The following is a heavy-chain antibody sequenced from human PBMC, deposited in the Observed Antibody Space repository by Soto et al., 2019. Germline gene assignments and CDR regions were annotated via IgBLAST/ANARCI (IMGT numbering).Heavy chain of an antibody. CDR1: GGSISSGDYY. CDR3: ARDGSGSYYYYYGMDV. J-gene: IGHJ6*02. Sequence: SETLSLTCTVSGGSISSGDYYWSWIRQPPGKGLEWIGYIYYSGSTYYNPSLKSRVTISVDTSKNQFSLKLSSVTAADTAVYYCARDGSGSYYYYYGMDVWGQGTTVTVSS. CDR2: IYYSGST. V-gene: IGHV4-30-4*01. D-gene: IGHD3-10*01.